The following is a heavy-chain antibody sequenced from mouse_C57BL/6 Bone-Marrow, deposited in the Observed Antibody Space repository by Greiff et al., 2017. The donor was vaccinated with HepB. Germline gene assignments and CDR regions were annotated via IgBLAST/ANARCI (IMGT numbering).Heavy chain of an antibody. V-gene: IGHV14-4*01. J-gene: IGHJ4*01. CDR1: GFNIKDDY. Sequence: EVQRVESGAELVRPGASVKLSCTASGFNIKDDYMHWVKQRPEQGLEWIGWIDPENGDTEYASKFQGKATITADTSSNTAYLQLSSLTSEDTAVYYCTTRAYSFYAMDYWGQGPSVTVSS. D-gene: IGHD2-12*01. CDR3: TTRAYSFYAMDY. CDR2: IDPENGDT.